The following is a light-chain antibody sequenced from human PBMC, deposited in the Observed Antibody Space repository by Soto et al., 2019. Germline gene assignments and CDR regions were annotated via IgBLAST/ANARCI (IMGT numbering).Light chain of an antibody. CDR1: QIISSIY. J-gene: IGKJ1*01. Sequence: EIVLTQSPGTLSLSPGGRATLSCRTSQIISSIYLAWYQQKPGQAPRLLIYGASSRATGILDRFSGGGSGTDFTLYISRLEPEDSAVYFCQQYDGPPWTFGRGTRLEI. V-gene: IGKV3-20*01. CDR3: QQYDGPPWT. CDR2: GAS.